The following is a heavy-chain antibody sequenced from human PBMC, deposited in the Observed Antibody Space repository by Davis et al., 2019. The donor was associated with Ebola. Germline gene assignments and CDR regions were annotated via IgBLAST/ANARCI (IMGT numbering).Heavy chain of an antibody. D-gene: IGHD4-17*01. CDR2: IIPIYGAP. J-gene: IGHJ4*02. CDR3: ARAMGMSVTPLDY. CDR1: GYTFTNYG. Sequence: SVKVSCKASGYTFTNYGITWVRQAPGQGLQWMGGIIPIYGAPNYAQMFQGRITITADESTSTVYMELRGLRSEDTAVYYCARAMGMSVTPLDYWGQGTLVTVSS. V-gene: IGHV1-69*13.